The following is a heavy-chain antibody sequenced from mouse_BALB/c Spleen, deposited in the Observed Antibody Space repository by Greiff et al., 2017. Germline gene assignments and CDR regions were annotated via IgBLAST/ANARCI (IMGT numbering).Heavy chain of an antibody. D-gene: IGHD1-1*01. V-gene: IGHV5-9-4*01. CDR3: ARAHYYGSSPLLAMDY. J-gene: IGHJ4*01. Sequence: EVNLVESGGGLVKPGGSLKLSCAASGFTFSSYAMSWVRQSPEKRLEWVAEISSGGSYTYYPDTVTGRFTISRDNAKNTLYLEMSSLRSEDTAMYYCARAHYYGSSPLLAMDYWGQGTSVTVSS. CDR1: GFTFSSYA. CDR2: ISSGGSYT.